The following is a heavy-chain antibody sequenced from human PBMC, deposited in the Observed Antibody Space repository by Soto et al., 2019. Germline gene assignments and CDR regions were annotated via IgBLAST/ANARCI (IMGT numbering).Heavy chain of an antibody. CDR1: GGSISSGDYY. CDR2: IYYSGST. V-gene: IGHV4-30-4*01. J-gene: IGHJ6*02. D-gene: IGHD2-2*02. CDR3: ARGLYQLLYYGMDV. Sequence: SETLSLTCTVSGGSISSGDYYWSWIRQPPGKGLEWIGYIYYSGSTYYNPSLKSRVTISVDTSKNQFSLKLSSVTAADTAVYYCARGLYQLLYYGMDVWGQGTTVTVSS.